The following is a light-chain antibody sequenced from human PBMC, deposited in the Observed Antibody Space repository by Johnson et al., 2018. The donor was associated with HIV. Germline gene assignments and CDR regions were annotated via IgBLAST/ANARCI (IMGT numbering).Light chain of an antibody. V-gene: IGLV1-51*01. CDR2: DNN. CDR1: SSNIGNNY. Sequence: QPVLTQPPSVSAAPGQKVTISCSGSSSNIGNNYVSWYQQLPGTAPKLLIYDNNKRPSGIPDRFSGSKSGTSATLAITGLQTGDEADYYCGTWDSSLSRSFGTGTKVTVL. CDR3: GTWDSSLSRS. J-gene: IGLJ1*01.